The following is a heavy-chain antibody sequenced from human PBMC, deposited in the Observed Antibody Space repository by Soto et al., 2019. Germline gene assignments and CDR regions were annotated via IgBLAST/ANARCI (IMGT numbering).Heavy chain of an antibody. V-gene: IGHV1-18*01. CDR1: GYTFTSYY. CDR2: ISAYNSNT. CDR3: ARDLPTLDY. Sequence: QVQLVQSGAEVKKPGASVKVSCKASGYTFTSYYITWVRQAPGQGLEWMGWISAYNSNTNYAQKLQGRVTITTDTTTSKASMELRSLRSDDTAVYYCARDLPTLDYWGQRTLVHVSS. J-gene: IGHJ4*02.